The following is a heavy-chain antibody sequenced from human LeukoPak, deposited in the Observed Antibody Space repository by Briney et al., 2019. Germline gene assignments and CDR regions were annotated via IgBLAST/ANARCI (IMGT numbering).Heavy chain of an antibody. CDR3: ARVFGYDFWSGYFDY. J-gene: IGHJ4*02. V-gene: IGHV3-11*01. CDR1: GFTFSDYY. D-gene: IGHD3-3*01. CDR2: ISTGGSNI. Sequence: GGSLRLSCAASGFTFSDYYMSWIRQAPGKGLEWVSYISTGGSNINYADSVKGRFTISRDNAKNSLYLQMNSLRAEDTAVYYCARVFGYDFWSGYFDYWGQGTLVTVFS.